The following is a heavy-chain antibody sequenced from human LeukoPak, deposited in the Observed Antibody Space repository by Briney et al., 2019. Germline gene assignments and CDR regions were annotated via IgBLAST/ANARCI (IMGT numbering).Heavy chain of an antibody. CDR2: INHSGST. Sequence: PSETLSLTCAVYGGSFSGYYWSWIRQPPGKGLEWIGEINHSGSTNYNPSLKSRVTISVDTSKNQFSLKLSSVTAADTAVYYCARGRSYVVVPAASPALDIWGQGTMVTVSS. J-gene: IGHJ3*02. D-gene: IGHD2-2*01. CDR3: ARGRSYVVVPAASPALDI. V-gene: IGHV4-34*01. CDR1: GGSFSGYY.